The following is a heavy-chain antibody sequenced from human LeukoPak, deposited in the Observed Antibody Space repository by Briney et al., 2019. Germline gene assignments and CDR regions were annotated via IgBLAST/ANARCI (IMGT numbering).Heavy chain of an antibody. V-gene: IGHV3-66*01. D-gene: IGHD3-10*01. J-gene: IGHJ4*02. CDR3: ARDSVRSGIRSGSFDY. Sequence: GGSLRLSCAVSGITVSSNYMSWVRQAPGKGLEWVSDIYSGGSTYYAESVKGRFTISRDNSKNTVYLEMNSLRAEDTAIYYCARDSVRSGIRSGSFDYWGQGTLVTVSS. CDR1: GITVSSNY. CDR2: IYSGGST.